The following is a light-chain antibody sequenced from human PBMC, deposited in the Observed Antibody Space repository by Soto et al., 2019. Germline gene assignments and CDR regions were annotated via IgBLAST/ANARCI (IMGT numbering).Light chain of an antibody. CDR1: QSVSNY. CDR3: PQRSKWPLT. J-gene: IGKJ1*01. CDR2: DAS. Sequence: EIVLTKSPATLSLSPGELATLSCRASQSVSNYFAWYQQKTGQAPRLLIYDASNRATGIPARFSGSGSGTDVTLTTGCLEPEDFAVYYGPQRSKWPLTFGRGTKVDIK. V-gene: IGKV3-11*01.